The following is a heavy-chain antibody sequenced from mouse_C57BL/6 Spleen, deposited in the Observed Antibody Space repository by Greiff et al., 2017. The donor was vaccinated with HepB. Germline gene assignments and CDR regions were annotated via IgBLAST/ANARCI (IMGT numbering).Heavy chain of an antibody. CDR3: ASPGTYVDGYPFFDY. CDR1: GYTFTSYW. J-gene: IGHJ2*01. CDR2: IHPNSGST. D-gene: IGHD2-3*01. V-gene: IGHV1-64*01. Sequence: QVQLQQPGAELVKPGASVKLSCKASGYTFTSYWMHWVKQRPGQGLEWIGMIHPNSGSTNYNEKFKSKATLTVEKSSRTADMQLSSLTSEDSAVYYCASPGTYVDGYPFFDYWGQGTTLTVSS.